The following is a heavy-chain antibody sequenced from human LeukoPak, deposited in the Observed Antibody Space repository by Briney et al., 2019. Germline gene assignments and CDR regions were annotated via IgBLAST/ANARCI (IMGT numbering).Heavy chain of an antibody. CDR2: ISGDGGST. J-gene: IGHJ4*02. D-gene: IGHD4-23*01. Sequence: AGGSLRLSCAASGFTFDDYAMHWVRQAPGKGLEWVSLISGDGGSTYYADSVKGRFTISRDNSKNSLYLQMNSLRTEDTALYYCAKDGGRSYGGKVVDYWGQGTLVTVSS. CDR3: AKDGGRSYGGKVVDY. V-gene: IGHV3-43*02. CDR1: GFTFDDYA.